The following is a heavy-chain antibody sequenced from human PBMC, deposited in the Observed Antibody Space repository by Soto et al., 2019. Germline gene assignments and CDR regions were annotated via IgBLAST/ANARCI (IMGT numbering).Heavy chain of an antibody. CDR2: TSYDGSNK. Sequence: GGSLRLSCAASGFTFSSYGMHWVRQAPGKGLEWVAVTSYDGSNKYYADSVKGRFTISRDNSKNTLYLQMNSLRAEDTAVYYCANGAYYDILTAYYKVMFPMDVWGQGTTVTVSS. CDR1: GFTFSSYG. V-gene: IGHV3-30*18. CDR3: ANGAYYDILTAYYKVMFPMDV. J-gene: IGHJ6*02. D-gene: IGHD3-9*01.